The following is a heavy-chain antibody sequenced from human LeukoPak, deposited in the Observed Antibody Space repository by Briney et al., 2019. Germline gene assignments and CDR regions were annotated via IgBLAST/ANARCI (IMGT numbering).Heavy chain of an antibody. CDR1: GFTFSSYG. Sequence: GGSLRLSCAASGFTFSSYGMHWVRQAPGKGLEWVAFIRYDGSNKYYADSVKGRFTISRDNSKNTLYLQMNSLRAEDTAVYYCAKGTYSSRRADMDVWGKGTTVTVSS. D-gene: IGHD6-13*01. CDR2: IRYDGSNK. J-gene: IGHJ6*03. V-gene: IGHV3-30*02. CDR3: AKGTYSSRRADMDV.